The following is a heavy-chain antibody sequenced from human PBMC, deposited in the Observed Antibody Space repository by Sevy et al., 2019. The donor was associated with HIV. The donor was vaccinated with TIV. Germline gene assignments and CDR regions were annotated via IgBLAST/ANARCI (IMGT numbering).Heavy chain of an antibody. CDR3: ARGRGQQLVRYYYYYYYMDV. CDR2: INHSGST. J-gene: IGHJ6*03. V-gene: IGHV4-34*01. CDR1: GGSFSGYY. D-gene: IGHD6-13*01. Sequence: SETLSLTCAVYGGSFSGYYWSWIRQPPGKGLEWNGEINHSGSTNYSPSLKSRVTISVDTSKNQFSLKLSAVTAADTAVYYCARGRGQQLVRYYYYYYYMDVWGKGTTVTVSS.